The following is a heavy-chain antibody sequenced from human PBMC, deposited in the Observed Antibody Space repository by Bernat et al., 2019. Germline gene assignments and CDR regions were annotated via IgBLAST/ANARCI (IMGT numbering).Heavy chain of an antibody. CDR1: GFTFSSYG. CDR2: IRYDGRNK. Sequence: QVQLVESGGGVVQPGGSLRLSCAASGFTFSSYGMHWVRQAPGKGLEWVAVIRYDGRNKDYVDSVKGRLTISRDNSKNTLYLQMNSLRAEDTAVYYCARDRSYFDSSGSYSHYYGMDVWGQGTAVTVSS. J-gene: IGHJ6*02. V-gene: IGHV3-33*01. CDR3: ARDRSYFDSSGSYSHYYGMDV. D-gene: IGHD3-22*01.